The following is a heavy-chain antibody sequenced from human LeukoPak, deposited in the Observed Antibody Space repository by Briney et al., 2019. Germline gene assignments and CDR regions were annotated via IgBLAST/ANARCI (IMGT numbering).Heavy chain of an antibody. CDR1: GFTFSSYG. V-gene: IGHV3-30*18. J-gene: IGHJ4*02. CDR2: ISYDGSNK. Sequence: GRSLRLSCAASGFTFSSYGMHWVRQAPGKGLEWVAVISYDGSNKYYADSVKGRFTISRDNSKNTLYLQMNSLRAEDTAVYYCAKEMVVVPAATPFDYWGQGTLVTVSS. D-gene: IGHD2-2*01. CDR3: AKEMVVVPAATPFDY.